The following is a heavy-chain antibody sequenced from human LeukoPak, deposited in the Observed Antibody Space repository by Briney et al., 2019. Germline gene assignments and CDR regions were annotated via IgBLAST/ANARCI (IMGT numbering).Heavy chain of an antibody. CDR2: INHSGST. D-gene: IGHD6-13*01. CDR3: ARKGRQQLST. CDR1: GGSFSGYY. V-gene: IGHV4-34*01. J-gene: IGHJ5*02. Sequence: PSETLSLTCALYGGSFSGYYWSWIRQPPGKGLEWIGEINHSGSTNYNPSLKSRVTISVDTSKNQFSLKLSSVTAADTAVYYCARKGRQQLSTWGQGTLVTVSS.